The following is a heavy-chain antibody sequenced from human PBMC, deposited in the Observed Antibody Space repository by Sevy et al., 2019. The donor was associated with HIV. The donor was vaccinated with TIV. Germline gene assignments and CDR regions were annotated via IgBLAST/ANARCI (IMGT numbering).Heavy chain of an antibody. J-gene: IGHJ4*02. Sequence: GGSLRLSCTASGFTFSTYAMYWVRQAPGKGLEWVAVISDDGNNKDYADSVKGRFTVSRDNSKNTLYLQMHSLGAEDTAVYYCASHYYDTTGYYYPLDYWGQGTLVTVSS. CDR3: ASHYYDTTGYYYPLDY. D-gene: IGHD3-22*01. CDR1: GFTFSTYA. V-gene: IGHV3-30*04. CDR2: ISDDGNNK.